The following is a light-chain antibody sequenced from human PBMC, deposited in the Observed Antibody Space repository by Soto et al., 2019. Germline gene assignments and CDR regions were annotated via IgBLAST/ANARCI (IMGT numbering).Light chain of an antibody. J-gene: IGKJ3*01. CDR3: QQSDSFPFT. V-gene: IGKV1-12*01. CDR1: QDIGTW. Sequence: DIPLTQSPSSVSASVGDRVTITCRASQDIGTWLAWYQQKPVKAPKLLFYVASSLQSGVPSRFNGAGSVTDFNLTITHLQRDDFATFNCQQSDSFPFTFDPGTKVDFK. CDR2: VAS.